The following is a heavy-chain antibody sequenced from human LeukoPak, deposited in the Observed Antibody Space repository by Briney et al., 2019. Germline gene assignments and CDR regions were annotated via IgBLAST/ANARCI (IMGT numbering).Heavy chain of an antibody. V-gene: IGHV4-59*01. J-gene: IGHJ4*02. Sequence: SETLSLTCTVSGGSISSYYWSWIRQPPGKGLEWIGYVYYTGSTYYNPSLRSRVTISVDTSQNQFSLKQTSVTAADTAVYYCAREGESGSYFQFDYWGQGTLVTVSS. D-gene: IGHD1-26*01. CDR2: VYYTGST. CDR3: AREGESGSYFQFDY. CDR1: GGSISSYY.